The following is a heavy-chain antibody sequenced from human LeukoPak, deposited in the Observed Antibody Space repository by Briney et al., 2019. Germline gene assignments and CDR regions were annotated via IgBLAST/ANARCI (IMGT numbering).Heavy chain of an antibody. CDR2: FYSGGST. V-gene: IGHV4-4*07. D-gene: IGHD3-3*02. Sequence: SETLSLTCTVSGGSISSYYWSWIRQPAGKGLEWIGRFYSGGSTDYNPSLKSRVTMSVDTSKNHFSLKLSSVTAADTAVYYCARHIWSGYYGFFYMDVWGKGTTVTVSS. CDR1: GGSISSYY. J-gene: IGHJ6*03. CDR3: ARHIWSGYYGFFYMDV.